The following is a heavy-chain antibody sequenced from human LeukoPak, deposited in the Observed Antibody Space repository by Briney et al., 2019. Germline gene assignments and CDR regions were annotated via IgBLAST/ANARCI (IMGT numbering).Heavy chain of an antibody. Sequence: PGGSLRLSCAASGFIFSDYYMSWIRQAPGKALEWVSYVSSGSSTIYYADSVKGRFTVSRDNGKRSLYLHMNSLRAEDTAIYYCARGEAVAGRFDYWGQGTLVTVSS. J-gene: IGHJ4*02. V-gene: IGHV3-11*04. CDR2: VSSGSSTI. D-gene: IGHD6-19*01. CDR3: ARGEAVAGRFDY. CDR1: GFIFSDYY.